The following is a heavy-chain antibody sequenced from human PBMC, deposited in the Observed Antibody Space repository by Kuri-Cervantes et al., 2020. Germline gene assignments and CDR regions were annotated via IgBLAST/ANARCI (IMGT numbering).Heavy chain of an antibody. V-gene: IGHV1-2*02. CDR2: INPNSGGT. CDR3: AKSTGRVDWFDP. D-gene: IGHD1-1*01. J-gene: IGHJ5*02. Sequence: ASVKVSCKASGGTFTGYYMHWVRQAPGQGLEWMGWINPNSGGTNYAQKFQGRVTMTRDTSISTAYMELSRLRSDDTAVYYCAKSTGRVDWFDPWGQGTLVTVSS. CDR1: GGTFTGYY.